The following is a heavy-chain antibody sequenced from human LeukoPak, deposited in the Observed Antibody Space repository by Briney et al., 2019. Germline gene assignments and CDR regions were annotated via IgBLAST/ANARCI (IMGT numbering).Heavy chain of an antibody. CDR3: TRVIVATKDY. CDR1: GFTFGDYA. CDR2: IRSKNYGGTT. D-gene: IGHD5-12*01. V-gene: IGHV3-49*04. J-gene: IGHJ4*02. Sequence: GGSLRLSCTGSGFTFGDYAMNWVRQAPGKGLEGVGFIRSKNYGGTTEYAASVKGRFTISRDDSRSIAYLQMNSLKTEDTAVYYCTRVIVATKDYWGQGTLVTVSS.